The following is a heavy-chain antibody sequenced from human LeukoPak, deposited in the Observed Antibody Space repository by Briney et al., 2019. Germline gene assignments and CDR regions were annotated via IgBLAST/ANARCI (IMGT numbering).Heavy chain of an antibody. D-gene: IGHD4-11*01. J-gene: IGHJ4*02. CDR1: GGSFSGYY. CDR2: INHSGST. Sequence: SETLSLTCAVYGGSFSGYYWSWIRQPPGKGLEWIEEINHSGSTNYNPSLKSRVTISVDTSKNQFSLKLSSVTAADTAVYYCARGTVTSPVDYWGQGTLVTVSS. CDR3: ARGTVTSPVDY. V-gene: IGHV4-34*01.